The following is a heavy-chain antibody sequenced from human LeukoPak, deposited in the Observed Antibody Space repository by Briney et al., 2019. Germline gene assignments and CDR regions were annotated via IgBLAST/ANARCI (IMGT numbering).Heavy chain of an antibody. CDR3: AKQGCSGGSCYFDY. Sequence: GGSLRLSCAASGFTFSTYGMHWVRQAPGKGLEWVAVISYDGTNKYYGDSVKGRFTISRDNSKNTLYLEMTSLRAEDTAVYYCAKQGCSGGSCYFDYWGQGALVTVSS. CDR1: GFTFSTYG. V-gene: IGHV3-30*18. D-gene: IGHD2-15*01. J-gene: IGHJ4*02. CDR2: ISYDGTNK.